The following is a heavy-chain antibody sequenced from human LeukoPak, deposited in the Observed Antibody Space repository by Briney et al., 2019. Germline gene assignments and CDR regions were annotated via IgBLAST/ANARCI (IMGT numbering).Heavy chain of an antibody. V-gene: IGHV4-59*01. D-gene: IGHD1-1*01. CDR2: VDHTGST. Sequence: SETLSLTCTISGGSISDYYWTWIRQPPGKGLEWIGYVDHTGSTNFNPSLNGRVSISRDTTKNLFSLRLRSVTAADTAVYFCARGRVSSSTWYSTYYYYFYMDVWGKGTTVTVSS. CDR3: ARGRVSSSTWYSTYYYYFYMDV. J-gene: IGHJ6*03. CDR1: GGSISDYY.